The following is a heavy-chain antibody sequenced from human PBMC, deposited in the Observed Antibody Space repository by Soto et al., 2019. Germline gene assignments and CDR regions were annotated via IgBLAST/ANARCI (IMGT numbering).Heavy chain of an antibody. D-gene: IGHD3-10*01. J-gene: IGHJ6*02. V-gene: IGHV3-7*03. CDR1: GFTFSSYW. CDR2: IKQDGSEK. Sequence: PGGSLRLSCAASGFTFSSYWMSWVRQAPGKGLEWVANIKQDGSEKYYVDSVKGRFTISRDNAKNSLYLQMNSLRAEDTAVYYCARDCITMVRGVIIGSQGGMDVWGQGTTVTVS. CDR3: ARDCITMVRGVIIGSQGGMDV.